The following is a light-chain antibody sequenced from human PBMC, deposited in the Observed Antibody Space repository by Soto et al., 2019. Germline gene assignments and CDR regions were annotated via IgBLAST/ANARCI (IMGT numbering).Light chain of an antibody. Sequence: QSALTQPASVSGSPGQSITISCTGTSSDVGGYNYVSWYQQYPGKAPKLMIYEVSNRPSGVSNRFSGSKSGNTASLTISGLQAEDEADYYCSSFTSTHTGVFGGGTKL. J-gene: IGLJ3*02. CDR1: SSDVGGYNY. CDR2: EVS. CDR3: SSFTSTHTGV. V-gene: IGLV2-14*01.